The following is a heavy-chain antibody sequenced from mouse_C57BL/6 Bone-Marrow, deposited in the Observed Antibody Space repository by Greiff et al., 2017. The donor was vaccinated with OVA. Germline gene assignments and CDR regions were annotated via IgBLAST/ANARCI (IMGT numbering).Heavy chain of an antibody. D-gene: IGHD2-1*01. Sequence: QVQLQQSGPELVKPGASVKISCKASGYAFSSSWMNWVKQRPGKGLEWIGRIYPGDGDTNYNGKFKGKATLTADKSSSTAYMQLSSLTSEDSAVYYCARLDYYGAMDYWGQGTSVTVSS. CDR1: GYAFSSSW. V-gene: IGHV1-82*01. CDR3: ARLDYYGAMDY. CDR2: IYPGDGDT. J-gene: IGHJ4*01.